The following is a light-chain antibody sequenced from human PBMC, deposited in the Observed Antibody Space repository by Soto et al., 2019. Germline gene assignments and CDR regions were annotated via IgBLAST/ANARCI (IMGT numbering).Light chain of an antibody. CDR1: SSDVGKYDR. CDR3: SSYMSTSRYV. J-gene: IGLJ1*01. CDR2: EVI. V-gene: IGLV2-18*02. Sequence: QSALTQPSSVSGSPGQSVTISCTGTSSDVGKYDRVSWYQQPPGTAPKLIIYEVINRPSGVPARFSGSKSGNTASLTISGIHAEDEADYYCSSYMSTSRYVFGAGTKVSVL.